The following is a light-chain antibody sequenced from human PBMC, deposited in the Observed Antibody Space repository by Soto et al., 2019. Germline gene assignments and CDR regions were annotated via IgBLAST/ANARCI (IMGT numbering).Light chain of an antibody. CDR3: AAWDASLNGYV. Sequence: QSVLTQPPSASGTPGQRVTISCSGSSSNIGSNTVNWYQQLPGTAPKLLIYSNNQRPSGVPDRFSGSKSGTSASLAISWLQSEDEADYYCAAWDASLNGYVFGTGTKLTVL. V-gene: IGLV1-44*01. CDR1: SSNIGSNT. J-gene: IGLJ1*01. CDR2: SNN.